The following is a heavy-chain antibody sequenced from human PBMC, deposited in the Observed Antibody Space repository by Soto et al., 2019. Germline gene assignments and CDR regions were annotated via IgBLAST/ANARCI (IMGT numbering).Heavy chain of an antibody. D-gene: IGHD3-22*01. CDR3: ARVRTYYDSSGSLDY. CDR2: INPNSGDT. Sequence: GXSVKGSCRASGYTFTGYFMHWVREAPVQGLEWMGWINPNSGDTNYAQKFQGRVTMTRDMSISTAYMELRRLTSDDTAVYYCARVRTYYDSSGSLDYWGQGTLVTVSS. J-gene: IGHJ4*02. V-gene: IGHV1-2*02. CDR1: GYTFTGYF.